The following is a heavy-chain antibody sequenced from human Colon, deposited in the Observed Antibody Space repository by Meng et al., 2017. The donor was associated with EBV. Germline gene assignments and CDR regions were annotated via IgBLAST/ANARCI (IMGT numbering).Heavy chain of an antibody. CDR3: ARNTVTTSGSSNYWYFDL. D-gene: IGHD4-17*01. CDR1: GGSISSYY. Sequence: VPLQESGPRLVRPSETLSRTCTVSGGSISSYYWTWIRQPPGKGLEWIGYIYYSGSTNYNPSLKSRVTISVDTSKNQFSLKLSSVTTTDTAVYYCARNTVTTSGSSNYWYFDLWGRGTLVTVSS. CDR2: IYYSGST. V-gene: IGHV4-59*01. J-gene: IGHJ2*01.